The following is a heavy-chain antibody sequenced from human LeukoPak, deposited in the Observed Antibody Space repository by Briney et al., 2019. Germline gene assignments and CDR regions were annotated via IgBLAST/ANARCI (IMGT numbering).Heavy chain of an antibody. CDR1: GYTLTELS. J-gene: IGHJ4*02. CDR3: ATSALGYCSSTSRHRDY. Sequence: GASVKVSCKVSGYTLTELSMHWVRQAPGKGLEWMGGFDPEDGETIYAQKFQGRVTMTEDTSTDTAYMELSSLRSEDTAVYYCATSALGYCSSTSRHRDYWGQGTLVTVSS. CDR2: FDPEDGET. D-gene: IGHD2-2*01. V-gene: IGHV1-24*01.